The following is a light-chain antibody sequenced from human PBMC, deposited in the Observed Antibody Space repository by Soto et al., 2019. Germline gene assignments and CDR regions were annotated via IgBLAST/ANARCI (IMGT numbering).Light chain of an antibody. CDR2: EVT. J-gene: IGLJ2*01. CDR3: SSYAGSNNFVV. V-gene: IGLV2-8*01. Sequence: QSALTQPPSASGSPGQSVTISCTGTSSDVGGYNYVSWYQQHPGKAPKLMIYEVTKRPSGVPDRFSGSKSGNTASLTVSGLQAEDEGEFYCSSYAGSNNFVVFGGGTKLTVL. CDR1: SSDVGGYNY.